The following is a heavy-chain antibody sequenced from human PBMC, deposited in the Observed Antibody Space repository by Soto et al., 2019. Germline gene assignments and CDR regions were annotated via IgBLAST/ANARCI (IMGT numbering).Heavy chain of an antibody. Sequence: GGSLRLSCATSGFTFASYAMTWFRQAPGKGLEWVSSITTGGINTHYADFVRGRFTISRDNSKNTVYLEMKTLSAEDTAVYYCGKVMTDYSKAVGDDWGQGTLVTVSS. J-gene: IGHJ4*02. CDR1: GFTFASYA. CDR2: ITTGGINT. CDR3: GKVMTDYSKAVGDD. V-gene: IGHV3-23*01. D-gene: IGHD4-4*01.